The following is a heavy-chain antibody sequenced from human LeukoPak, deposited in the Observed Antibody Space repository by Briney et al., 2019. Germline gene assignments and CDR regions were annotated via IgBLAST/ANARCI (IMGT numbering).Heavy chain of an antibody. D-gene: IGHD3-16*01. CDR3: TKVRPGKSGGGEDNYYYYREV. V-gene: IGHV3-23*01. Sequence: GGSLRLSCAASGFTFSSYAMSWVRQAPGKGLEWVSAISGSGGSTYYADSVKGRFTISRDNAKNSLYLQMNSLRAEDTAVYYCTKVRPGKSGGGEDNYYYYREVGGKGTRVTVSS. J-gene: IGHJ6*03. CDR1: GFTFSSYA. CDR2: ISGSGGST.